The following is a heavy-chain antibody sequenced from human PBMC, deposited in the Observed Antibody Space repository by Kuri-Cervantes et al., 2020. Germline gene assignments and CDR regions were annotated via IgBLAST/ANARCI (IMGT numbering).Heavy chain of an antibody. CDR2: INYSGTT. Sequence: GSLRLSCTVSGGSVSSDSYYWSWIRQPPGRGLEWIGYINYSGTTNYNPSLKSRLTMSGDTSKNQFSLKLSSVTAADTAVYYCARDSEGAVAQWYFDLWGRGTLVTVSS. CDR3: ARDSEGAVAQWYFDL. D-gene: IGHD6-19*01. V-gene: IGHV4-61*01. J-gene: IGHJ2*01. CDR1: GGSVSSDSYY.